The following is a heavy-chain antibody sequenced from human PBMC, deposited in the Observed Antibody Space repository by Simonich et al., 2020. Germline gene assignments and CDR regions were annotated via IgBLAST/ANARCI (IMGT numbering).Heavy chain of an antibody. Sequence: QVQLVQSGAEVKKPGASVKVSCKASGYTFTGYYMHWGRQAPGQGLEGRGRINPTSGGKNSAQKFQGRVPMTRDPSISTAYMELSRLRSDDTAVYYCARELKGVPVGWGSQIDIWGQGTMVTVSS. J-gene: IGHJ3*02. D-gene: IGHD6-19*01. CDR2: INPTSGGK. CDR1: GYTFTGYY. V-gene: IGHV1-2*06. CDR3: ARELKGVPVGWGSQIDI.